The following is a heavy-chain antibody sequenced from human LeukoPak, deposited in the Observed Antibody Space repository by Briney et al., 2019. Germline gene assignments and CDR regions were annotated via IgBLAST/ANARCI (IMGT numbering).Heavy chain of an antibody. J-gene: IGHJ5*02. Sequence: GGSLRLSCAASGLTFSSYGMHWVRQAPGKGLEWVAVISYDGSNKYYADSVKGRFTISRDNSKNTLYLQMNSLRAEDTAVYYCAKDLSEYSSSSGWFDPWGQGTLVTVSS. V-gene: IGHV3-30*18. CDR3: AKDLSEYSSSSGWFDP. CDR1: GLTFSSYG. D-gene: IGHD6-6*01. CDR2: ISYDGSNK.